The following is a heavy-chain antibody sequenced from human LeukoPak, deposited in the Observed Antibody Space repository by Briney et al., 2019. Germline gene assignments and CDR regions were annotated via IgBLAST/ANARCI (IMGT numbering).Heavy chain of an antibody. J-gene: IGHJ4*02. CDR3: ARLFSSWQKVELTFDY. CDR1: GYTFTSYG. Sequence: ASVKVSCKASGYTFTSYGISWVRQAPGQGLEWMGWISAYNGNTNYAQKLQGRVTLTTDTSTRTAYMELRSLRSDDTAVYYCARLFSSWQKVELTFDYWGQGTLVTVSS. CDR2: ISAYNGNT. D-gene: IGHD6-13*01. V-gene: IGHV1-18*01.